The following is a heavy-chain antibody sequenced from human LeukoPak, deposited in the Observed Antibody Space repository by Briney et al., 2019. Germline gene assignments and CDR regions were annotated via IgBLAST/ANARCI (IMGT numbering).Heavy chain of an antibody. J-gene: IGHJ3*02. D-gene: IGHD3-16*01. CDR2: INPNSGGT. CDR1: GYTFTSYA. V-gene: IGHV1-2*02. CDR3: ARGGMYPPATAFDI. Sequence: ASVKVSCKASGYTFTSYAMNWVRQAPGQGLEWMGWINPNSGGTNYAQKFQGRVTMTRDTSISTAYMELSRLTSDDTAVYFCARGGMYPPATAFDIWGQGTMVAVSS.